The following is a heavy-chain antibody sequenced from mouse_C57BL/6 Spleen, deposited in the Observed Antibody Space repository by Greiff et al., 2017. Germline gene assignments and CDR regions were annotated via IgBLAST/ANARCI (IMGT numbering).Heavy chain of an antibody. CDR2: IDPSDSYT. Sequence: QVQLQQPGAELVMPGASVTLSCKASGYTFTSYWMHWVKQRPGQGLEWIGEIDPSDSYTNYHQKFKGKSTLTVDKSSSTAYMQLSSLTSEDSAVFYCARGTTVVARYAMDYWGQGTSVTVSS. CDR1: GYTFTSYW. CDR3: ARGTTVVARYAMDY. J-gene: IGHJ4*01. D-gene: IGHD1-1*01. V-gene: IGHV1-69*01.